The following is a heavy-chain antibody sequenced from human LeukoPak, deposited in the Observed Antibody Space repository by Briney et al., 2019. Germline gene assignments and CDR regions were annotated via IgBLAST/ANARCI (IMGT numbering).Heavy chain of an antibody. CDR1: GFTFSSYA. CDR2: ISRTTGTT. CDR3: ATKSSNGDRYFDY. V-gene: IGHV3-23*01. J-gene: IGHJ4*02. Sequence: PAGSLRLSCAASGFTFSSYAMSWIRQAPGQGLEWLSAISRTTGTTFYADSVQGRFTISRDNSKNTLFLQMDSVRAEDTSLYYCATKSSNGDRYFDYWGQVNLVTVSS. D-gene: IGHD4-17*01.